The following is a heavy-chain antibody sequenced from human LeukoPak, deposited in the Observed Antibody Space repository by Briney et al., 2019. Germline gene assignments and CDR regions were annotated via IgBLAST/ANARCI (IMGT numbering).Heavy chain of an antibody. V-gene: IGHV3-30*02. CDR2: IRYDGSNK. CDR1: GFTFSSYG. J-gene: IGHJ4*02. CDR3: AKDDHASLIAAAGIGGY. D-gene: IGHD6-13*01. Sequence: GGSLRLSCAASGFTFSSYGMYWVRQAPGKGLEWVAFIRYDGSNKYYADSVKGRFTISRDNSKNTLYLQMNSLRAEDTAVYYCAKDDHASLIAAAGIGGYWGQGTLVTVSS.